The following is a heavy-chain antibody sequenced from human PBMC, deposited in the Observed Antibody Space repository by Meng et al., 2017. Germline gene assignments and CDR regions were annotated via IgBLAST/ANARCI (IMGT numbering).Heavy chain of an antibody. CDR2: IYYSGST. V-gene: IGHV4-31*11. CDR1: GGSFSGYY. CDR3: ARHGTFTYYYDSSGYPYNWFDP. J-gene: IGHJ5*02. D-gene: IGHD3-22*01. Sequence: LRLSCAVYGGSFSGYYWSWIRQHPGKGLEWIGYIYYSGSTYYNPSLKSRVTISVDTSKNQFSLKLSSVTAADTAVYYCARHGTFTYYYDSSGYPYNWFDPWGQGTLVTVSS.